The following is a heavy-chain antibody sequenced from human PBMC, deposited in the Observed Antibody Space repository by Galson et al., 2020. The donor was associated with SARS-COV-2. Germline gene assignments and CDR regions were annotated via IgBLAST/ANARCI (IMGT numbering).Heavy chain of an antibody. CDR3: ANGLGGDY. D-gene: IGHD1-26*01. V-gene: IGHV4-31*02. CDR2: IFYSGFT. J-gene: IGHJ4*02. CDR1: GVSVSSDESY. Sequence: SQTLSLPCAVTGVSVSSDESYWSWIRQHPEKGLEWIGYIFYSGFTYYNPSFKSRLTMSLDTSKNQFSLKLNAVTAADTAIYYCANGLGGDYWGPGTSVTVSS.